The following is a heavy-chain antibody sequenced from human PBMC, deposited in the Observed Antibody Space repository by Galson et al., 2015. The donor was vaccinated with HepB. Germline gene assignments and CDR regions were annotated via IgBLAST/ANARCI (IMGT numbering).Heavy chain of an antibody. D-gene: IGHD3-10*01. J-gene: IGHJ4*02. CDR1: GGSFSGYY. CDR3: ARRFGELSPFDY. CDR2: INHSGST. Sequence: SETLSLTCAVYGGSFSGYYWSWIRRPPGKGLEWIGEINHSGSTNYNPSLKSRVTISVDTSKNQFSLKLSSVTAADTAVYYCARRFGELSPFDYWGQGTLVTVSS. V-gene: IGHV4-34*01.